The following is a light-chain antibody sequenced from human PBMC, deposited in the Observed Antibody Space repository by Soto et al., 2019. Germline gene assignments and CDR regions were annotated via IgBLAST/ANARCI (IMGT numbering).Light chain of an antibody. CDR3: QQSYSTPWT. CDR2: AAS. J-gene: IGKJ1*01. V-gene: IGKV1-39*01. CDR1: ENIASY. Sequence: DIQMTQSPSSLSASVGDRVTITCRASENIASYLNWYQQKPGKAPTLLVYAASSLESGAPPRVSDTVSGTDFTLTITSLQHDDLATYFCQQSYSTPWTFGQGTKVEL.